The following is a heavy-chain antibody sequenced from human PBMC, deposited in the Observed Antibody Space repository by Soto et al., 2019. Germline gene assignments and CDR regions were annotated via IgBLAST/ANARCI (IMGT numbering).Heavy chain of an antibody. CDR3: ARDFSSITIFGVDIYYYYGMDV. CDR2: IWYDGSNK. Sequence: QVQLVESGGGVVQPGRSLRLSCAASGFTFSSYGMHWVRQAPGKGLEWVAVIWYDGSNKYYADSVKGRFTISRDNSKNTLYLQMNSLRAEDTAVYYCARDFSSITIFGVDIYYYYGMDVWGQGTTVTVSS. D-gene: IGHD3-3*01. CDR1: GFTFSSYG. J-gene: IGHJ6*02. V-gene: IGHV3-33*01.